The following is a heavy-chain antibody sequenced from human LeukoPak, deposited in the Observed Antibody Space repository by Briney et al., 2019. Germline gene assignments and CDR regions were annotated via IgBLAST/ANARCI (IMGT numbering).Heavy chain of an antibody. J-gene: IGHJ6*02. CDR3: ARSETTYYYDSSVYFYYYYGMDV. Sequence: GGSLRLSCAASGFTFSNYWMTWVRQAPGKGLEWVANIKQNGSEKYYVDSVKGRFTISRDNAKNSLYLQMNSLRAEDTAVYYCARSETTYYYDSSVYFYYYYGMDVWGQGTTVTVSS. CDR1: GFTFSNYW. CDR2: IKQNGSEK. D-gene: IGHD3-22*01. V-gene: IGHV3-7*01.